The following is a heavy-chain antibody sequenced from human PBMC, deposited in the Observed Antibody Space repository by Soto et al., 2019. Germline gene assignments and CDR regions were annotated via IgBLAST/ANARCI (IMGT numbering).Heavy chain of an antibody. J-gene: IGHJ4*02. CDR2: IYYSGST. Sequence: SETLSLTCTVSGGSISSSGYYWGWIRQPPGKRLEWIGSIYYSGSTYYNPSLKSRVTISVDTSKNQFSLKLSSVTAADTAVYYCARPSRRIRGYSGYDYGEDYFDYWGQGTLVTVSS. CDR1: GGSISSSGYY. V-gene: IGHV4-39*01. D-gene: IGHD5-12*01. CDR3: ARPSRRIRGYSGYDYGEDYFDY.